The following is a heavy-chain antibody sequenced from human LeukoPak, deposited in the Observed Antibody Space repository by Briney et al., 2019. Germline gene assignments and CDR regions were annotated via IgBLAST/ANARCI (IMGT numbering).Heavy chain of an antibody. CDR2: INHSGST. V-gene: IGHV4-34*01. J-gene: IGHJ4*02. CDR1: GGSFSDYY. CDR3: ARFDSSGYQYYFDY. D-gene: IGHD3-22*01. Sequence: KASETLSLTCAVYGGSFSDYYWSWIRHPPGKGLEWIGEINHSGSTNYNPSLKSRVTISVDTSKNQFSLKLSSVTAADTAVYYCARFDSSGYQYYFDYWGQGTLVTVSS.